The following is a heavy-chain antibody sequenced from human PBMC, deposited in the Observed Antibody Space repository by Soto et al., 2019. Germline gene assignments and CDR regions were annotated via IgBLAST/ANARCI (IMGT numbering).Heavy chain of an antibody. CDR1: GDTFTSYS. V-gene: IGHV1-69*01. J-gene: IGHJ1*01. Sequence: QGQLVQSGAEVKKPGSSVKVSCKSSGDTFTSYSIAWMRQAPGQGLEWMGGIIPKFGSTKYARKFQDRVTITADESTRKSYMGLGGFRSEDTAVYFCAGGRKNSWVGVFFPFWGQGTRVTVSS. CDR3: AGGRKNSWVGVFFPF. D-gene: IGHD2-21*01. CDR2: IIPKFGST.